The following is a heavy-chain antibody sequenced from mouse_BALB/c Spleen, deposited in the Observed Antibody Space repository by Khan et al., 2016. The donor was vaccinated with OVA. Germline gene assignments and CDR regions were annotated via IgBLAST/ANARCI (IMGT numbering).Heavy chain of an antibody. J-gene: IGHJ3*01. D-gene: IGHD1-2*01. CDR2: ISYDGSN. V-gene: IGHV3-6*01. Sequence: EVQLQESGPGLVKPSQSLSLTCSVTGYSITSGYYWNWIRQFPGNKLEWMGYISYDGSNNYNPSLKNRISITRDTSENPFFLTLNSVTTEDTATYNSTSDKNYCGYLDYWGQGTLVTVSA. CDR1: GYSITSGYY. CDR3: TSDKNYCGYLDY.